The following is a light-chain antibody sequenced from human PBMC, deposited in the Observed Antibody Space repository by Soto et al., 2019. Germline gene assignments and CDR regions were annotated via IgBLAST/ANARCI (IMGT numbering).Light chain of an antibody. J-gene: IGLJ1*01. Sequence: QSVLTQPASLPGSPGQSIIISCTGTSSDVGGYNYVSWYQQHPGKAPKLMIYDVSNRPSGVSNRFSGSKSGNTASLTISGLQAEDEADYYCSSYTSSSTPYVFGTGTKVTVL. CDR2: DVS. V-gene: IGLV2-14*01. CDR3: SSYTSSSTPYV. CDR1: SSDVGGYNY.